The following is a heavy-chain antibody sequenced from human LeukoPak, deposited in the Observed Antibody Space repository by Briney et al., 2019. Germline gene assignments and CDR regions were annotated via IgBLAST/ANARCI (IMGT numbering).Heavy chain of an antibody. V-gene: IGHV4-61*01. J-gene: IGHJ4*02. CDR3: ARGQDDRSGTFDY. D-gene: IGHD3-22*01. CDR1: GDSVSSGNYY. Sequence: SETLSLTCTVSGDSVSSGNYYLSWIRQPPGKGLDWITYMSPSGTTKYNPSLKSRVTTSVDTSRTQFSLRLSSVTAADTAVYYCARGQDDRSGTFDYWGQGILVTVSS. CDR2: MSPSGTT.